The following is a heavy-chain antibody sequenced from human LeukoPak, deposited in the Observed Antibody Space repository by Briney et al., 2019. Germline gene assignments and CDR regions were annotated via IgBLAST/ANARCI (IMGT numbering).Heavy chain of an antibody. CDR1: DDSITMYY. Sequence: SETLSLTCTVSDDSITMYYWTWIRQPPGKGLEWIGYVDHTGSTKFNPSLNGRVSISRDTSHNFFSLRLRSVTAADTAVYFCARGRVSSSTWYSTYYYFFYMDFWGKGTTVTVSS. J-gene: IGHJ6*03. CDR3: ARGRVSSSTWYSTYYYFFYMDF. V-gene: IGHV4-59*01. D-gene: IGHD4-11*01. CDR2: VDHTGST.